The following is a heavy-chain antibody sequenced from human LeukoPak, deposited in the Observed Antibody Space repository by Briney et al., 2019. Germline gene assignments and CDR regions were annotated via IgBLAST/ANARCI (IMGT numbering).Heavy chain of an antibody. Sequence: PSETLSLTCTVSGGSISSYYWSWIRQPPGKGLEWIGYIYYSGSTNYNPSLKSRVTISVDTSKNQFSLKLSSVTAADTAVYYCARLAAAAVTTSYYYYGMDVWGQGTTVTVSS. D-gene: IGHD6-13*01. V-gene: IGHV4-59*01. CDR1: GGSISSYY. J-gene: IGHJ6*02. CDR2: IYYSGST. CDR3: ARLAAAAVTTSYYYYGMDV.